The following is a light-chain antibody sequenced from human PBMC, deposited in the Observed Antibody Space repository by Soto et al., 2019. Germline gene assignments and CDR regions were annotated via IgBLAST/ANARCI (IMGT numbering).Light chain of an antibody. CDR3: CSYAGSSTSVI. J-gene: IGLJ2*01. CDR1: SSDVGSYDL. CDR2: EVN. V-gene: IGLV2-23*02. Sequence: QSALTQPASVSGSPGQSITISCTGTSSDVGSYDLVSWYQQHPGKAPKLMIYEVNKRPSGVSNRFSGSKSGNTASLTISGLQAEDEADYYCCSYAGSSTSVIFGGGTKVTVL.